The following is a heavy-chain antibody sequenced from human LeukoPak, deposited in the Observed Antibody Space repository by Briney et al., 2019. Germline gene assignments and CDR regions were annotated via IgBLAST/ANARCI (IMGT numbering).Heavy chain of an antibody. D-gene: IGHD1-26*01. CDR3: ARESGSYLKGAFDI. Sequence: SETLSLTCTVSGGSVSSGSYYWSWIRQPPGKGLEWIGYIYYSGSTNYNPSLKSRVTISVDTSKNQFSLKLSSVTAADTAVYYCARESGSYLKGAFDIWDQGTMVTVSS. V-gene: IGHV4-61*01. J-gene: IGHJ3*02. CDR2: IYYSGST. CDR1: GGSVSSGSYY.